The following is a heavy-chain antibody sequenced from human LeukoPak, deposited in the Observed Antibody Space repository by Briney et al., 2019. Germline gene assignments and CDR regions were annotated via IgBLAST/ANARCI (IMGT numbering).Heavy chain of an antibody. CDR1: GYTFTSYA. D-gene: IGHD3-22*01. CDR2: INAGNGNT. CDR3: ARDSSFGSGYRNDAFDI. V-gene: IGHV1-3*01. J-gene: IGHJ3*02. Sequence: ASVKVSCKASGYTFTSYAMHWVRQAPGQRLEWMGWINAGNGNTKYSQKFQGRVTITRDTSASTAYMELSSLRSEDTAVYYCARDSSFGSGYRNDAFDIWGQGTMVTVSS.